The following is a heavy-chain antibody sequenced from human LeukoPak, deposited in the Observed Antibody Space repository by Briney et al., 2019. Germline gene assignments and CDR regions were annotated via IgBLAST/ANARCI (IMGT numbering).Heavy chain of an antibody. Sequence: SETLSLTCTVSGASISSYYWSWIRQPAGKGLEWIGRIYTSGSTSYNPSLRSRVTMSVDASKNQFSLKLNSVTAADTAVYYCVREASTPPYYFDYWGQGTLVTVSS. D-gene: IGHD2-15*01. CDR3: VREASTPPYYFDY. V-gene: IGHV4-4*07. J-gene: IGHJ4*02. CDR2: IYTSGST. CDR1: GASISSYY.